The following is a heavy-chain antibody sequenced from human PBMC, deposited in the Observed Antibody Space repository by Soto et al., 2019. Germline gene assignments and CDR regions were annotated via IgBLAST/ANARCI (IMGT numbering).Heavy chain of an antibody. CDR1: GYIFTAYG. J-gene: IGHJ4*02. CDR3: ARELNTESSAYYSFAF. CDR2: VSTNDDRT. V-gene: IGHV1-18*01. D-gene: IGHD3-22*01. Sequence: GASVKVSCKTSGYIFTAYGLAWLRQAPGQRPEWMGWVSTNDDRTNYAKKFQGRVTMTTDRSTTTTSMELRSLRPDDTAVYYCARELNTESSAYYSFAFWGQGTLVTVSS.